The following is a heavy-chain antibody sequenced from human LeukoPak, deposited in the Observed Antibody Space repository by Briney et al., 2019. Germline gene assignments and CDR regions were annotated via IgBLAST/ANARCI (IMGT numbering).Heavy chain of an antibody. CDR1: GGSISSYY. CDR2: IYTSGST. V-gene: IGHV4-4*09. Sequence: PSETLSLTCTVSGGSISSYYWSWIRQPPGKGLEWIGYIYTSGSTNYNPSLKSRVTISLDTSKHQFTLKLSSVTAADTAVYYCARHWELLEGDYYYYYMDVWGKGTTVTVSS. CDR3: ARHWELLEGDYYYYYMDV. D-gene: IGHD1-26*01. J-gene: IGHJ6*03.